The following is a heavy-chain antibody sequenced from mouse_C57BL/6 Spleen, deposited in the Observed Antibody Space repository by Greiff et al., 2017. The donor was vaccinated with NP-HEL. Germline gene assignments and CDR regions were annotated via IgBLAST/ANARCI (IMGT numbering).Heavy chain of an antibody. J-gene: IGHJ2*01. CDR2: IYPRSGNT. Sequence: QVQLQQPGAELARPGASVKLSCKASGYTFTSYGISWVKQRPGQGLEWIGEIYPRSGNTYYNEKFKGKATLTADKSSSTAYMELRSLTSEDSAVYFCARFLITTVVAKDYFDYWGQGTTLTVSS. V-gene: IGHV1-81*01. D-gene: IGHD1-1*01. CDR1: GYTFTSYG. CDR3: ARFLITTVVAKDYFDY.